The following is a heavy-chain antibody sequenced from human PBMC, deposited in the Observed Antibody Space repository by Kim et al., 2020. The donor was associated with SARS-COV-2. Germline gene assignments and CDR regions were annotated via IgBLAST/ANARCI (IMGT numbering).Heavy chain of an antibody. V-gene: IGHV4-59*08. CDR2: ST. CDR3: ARRPRANGMDV. J-gene: IGHJ6*02. Sequence: STNYSPPLKSRVPMSVDTSKNHFSLKLTSVTAADTAVYFCARRPRANGMDVWGQGTTVTVSS.